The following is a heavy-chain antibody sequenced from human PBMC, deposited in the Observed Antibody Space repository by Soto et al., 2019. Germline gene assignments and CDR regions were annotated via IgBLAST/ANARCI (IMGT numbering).Heavy chain of an antibody. CDR2: MNPNSGNT. D-gene: IGHD1-1*01. CDR3: ARERTGTTSMDV. J-gene: IGHJ6*02. Sequence: QVQLVQSGAEVKKPGASVKVSCKASGYTFTSYDINWVRQATGQGLEWMGWMNPNSGNTAYAQKFQGRVTMTRNTSISTAYRELRSLRSEDTAVYYCARERTGTTSMDVWGQGTTVTVSS. CDR1: GYTFTSYD. V-gene: IGHV1-8*01.